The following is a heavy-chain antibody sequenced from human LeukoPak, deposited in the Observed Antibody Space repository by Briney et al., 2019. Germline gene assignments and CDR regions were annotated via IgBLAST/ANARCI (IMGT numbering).Heavy chain of an antibody. Sequence: SETLSLTCTVSGGSISSYYWSWIRQPPGKGLEWIGYIYYSGSTNYNPSLKSRVTISVDTSKIQFSLKLSSVTAADTAVYYCARGQQGVYYYYYYMDVWGKGTTVTVSS. CDR1: GGSISSYY. CDR2: IYYSGST. J-gene: IGHJ6*03. CDR3: ARGQQGVYYYYYYMDV. V-gene: IGHV4-59*01. D-gene: IGHD6-13*01.